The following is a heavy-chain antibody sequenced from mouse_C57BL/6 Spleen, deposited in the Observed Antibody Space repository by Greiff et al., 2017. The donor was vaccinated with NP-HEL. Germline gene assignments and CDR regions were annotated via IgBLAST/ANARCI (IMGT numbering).Heavy chain of an antibody. V-gene: IGHV5-17*01. CDR2: ISRGSSTI. D-gene: IGHD1-1*01. CDR3: AGLSITTVVEGGMDY. Sequence: EVLLVESGGGLVKPGASLKLSCAASGFTFTDYGMHWVRQAPEKGLEWVVYISRGSSTIYYADTVKGRFTITRDNSKNTLFLPMTSLTSEDTAMYYYAGLSITTVVEGGMDYWGQGTSVTVSS. CDR1: GFTFTDYG. J-gene: IGHJ4*01.